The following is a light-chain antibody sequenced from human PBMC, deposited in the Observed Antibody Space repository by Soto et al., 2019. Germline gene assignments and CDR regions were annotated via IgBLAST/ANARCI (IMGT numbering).Light chain of an antibody. CDR3: QQRSNWPAIT. CDR2: GAS. V-gene: IGKV3-11*01. CDR1: QSVSSN. J-gene: IGKJ5*01. Sequence: EIVMTQSPATLSMSPGERATLSCRASQSVSSNLAWYQQKPGQAPRLLIYGASTRATGIPARFSGSGSGTDFTLTISSLEPEDFAVYYCQQRSNWPAITFGQGTRREIK.